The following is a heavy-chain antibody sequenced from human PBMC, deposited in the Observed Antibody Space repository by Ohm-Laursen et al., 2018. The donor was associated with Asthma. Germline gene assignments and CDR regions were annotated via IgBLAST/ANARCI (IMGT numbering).Heavy chain of an antibody. V-gene: IGHV4-59*01. Sequence: TLSLTCTVSGGSISSYYWSWIRQPPGKGLEWIGYIYYSGSTNYNSSLKSRVTISVDTSKNKFSLKLSSVTAADTAVYYCARDVYGDYGENYFDYWGQGTLVTVSS. J-gene: IGHJ4*02. CDR1: GGSISSYY. CDR3: ARDVYGDYGENYFDY. CDR2: IYYSGST. D-gene: IGHD4-17*01.